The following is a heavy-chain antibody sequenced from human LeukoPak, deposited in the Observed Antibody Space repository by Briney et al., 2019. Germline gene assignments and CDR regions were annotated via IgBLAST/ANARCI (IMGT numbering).Heavy chain of an antibody. CDR3: AQLPSD. J-gene: IGHJ4*02. V-gene: IGHV3-66*02. CDR1: GFTFSDAN. Sequence: GGSLRLSCAASGFTFSDANMNWVRQAPGKGLQWVSVIYRDGSTYYAGSVEGRFTISRDNSKNTLHLQMNSLSTEDTAVYYCAQLPSDWGQGTLVTVSS. D-gene: IGHD1-7*01. CDR2: IYRDGST.